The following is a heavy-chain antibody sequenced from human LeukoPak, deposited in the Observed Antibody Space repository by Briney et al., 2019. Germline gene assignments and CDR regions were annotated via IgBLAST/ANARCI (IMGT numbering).Heavy chain of an antibody. J-gene: IGHJ6*03. D-gene: IGHD3-22*01. V-gene: IGHV3-21*01. Sequence: GGSLRLSCAASGFTFSSYSMNWVRQAPGKGLEWVSSIRSSSSYIYYADSVKGRFTISRDNAKNSLYLQMNSLRAEDTAVYYCASVDYDSSGYYYNYYYYYMDVWGKGTTVTVSS. CDR3: ASVDYDSSGYYYNYYYYYMDV. CDR2: IRSSSSYI. CDR1: GFTFSSYS.